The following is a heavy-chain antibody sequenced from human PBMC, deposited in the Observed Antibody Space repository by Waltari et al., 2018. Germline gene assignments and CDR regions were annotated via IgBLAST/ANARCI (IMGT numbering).Heavy chain of an antibody. J-gene: IGHJ6*03. CDR1: GGTFSSYA. Sequence: QVQLVQSGAEVKKPGSSVKVSCKASGGTFSSYAISWVRQAHGQGREWMGWMNPNSGNTGYAQKFQGRVTMTRNTSISTAYMELSSLRSEDTAVYYCARGLQQLVYYYYYMDVWGKGTTVTVSS. D-gene: IGHD6-13*01. CDR2: MNPNSGNT. V-gene: IGHV1-8*02. CDR3: ARGLQQLVYYYYYMDV.